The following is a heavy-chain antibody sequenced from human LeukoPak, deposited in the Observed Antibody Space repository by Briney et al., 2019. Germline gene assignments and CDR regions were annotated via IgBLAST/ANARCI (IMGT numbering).Heavy chain of an antibody. CDR3: ARQTYYYDQFDY. V-gene: IGHV1-18*01. CDR1: GYTFTSYG. D-gene: IGHD3-22*01. J-gene: IGHJ4*02. Sequence: HRASVKVSCKASGYTFTSYGISWVRQAPGQGLEWMGWISAYNGNTNYAQKLQGRVTMTTDTSTSTAYMELRSLRPDDTAVYYCARQTYYYDQFDYWGQGTLVTVSS. CDR2: ISAYNGNT.